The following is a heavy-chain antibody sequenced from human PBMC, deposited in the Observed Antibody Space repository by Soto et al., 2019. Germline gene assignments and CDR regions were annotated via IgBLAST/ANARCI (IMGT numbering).Heavy chain of an antibody. Sequence: QVQLVQSGAEVKKPGSSVKVSCKASGGTFSSYAISWVRQAPGQGLEWMGGIIPIFGTANYAQKFQGRVTITADKSTSTAYMVLSSLRSEDTPVYYCAKPHTPYYPTFDYWGQGTLVTVSS. D-gene: IGHD3-10*01. V-gene: IGHV1-69*06. CDR1: GGTFSSYA. CDR2: IIPIFGTA. CDR3: AKPHTPYYPTFDY. J-gene: IGHJ4*02.